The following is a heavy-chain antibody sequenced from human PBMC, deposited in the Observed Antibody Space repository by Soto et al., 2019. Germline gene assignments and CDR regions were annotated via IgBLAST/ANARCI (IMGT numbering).Heavy chain of an antibody. CDR2: IRSKAYGGTT. D-gene: IGHD2-15*01. Sequence: GGSLRLSCTASGFACGDYSMSWFRQAPGKGLEWVGFIRSKAYGGTTEYAASVKGRFTISRDDSKSIAYLQMNSLKTEDTAVYYCTRCSGGSCYSGYYYYGMDVWGQGTTVTVSS. J-gene: IGHJ6*02. CDR3: TRCSGGSCYSGYYYYGMDV. CDR1: GFACGDYS. V-gene: IGHV3-49*03.